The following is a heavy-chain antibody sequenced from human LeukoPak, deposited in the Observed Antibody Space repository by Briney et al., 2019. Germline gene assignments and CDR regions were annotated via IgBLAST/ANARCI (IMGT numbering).Heavy chain of an antibody. Sequence: GGSLRLSCAASGFTFSSYGMHWVRQAPGKGLEWVAFIRYDGSNKYYADSVKGRFTISRDNSKNTLYLQMNSLRAEDTAVYYCAKDRIAAAGYYYYYYMDVWGKGTTVTISS. D-gene: IGHD6-13*01. J-gene: IGHJ6*03. V-gene: IGHV3-30*02. CDR3: AKDRIAAAGYYYYYYMDV. CDR2: IRYDGSNK. CDR1: GFTFSSYG.